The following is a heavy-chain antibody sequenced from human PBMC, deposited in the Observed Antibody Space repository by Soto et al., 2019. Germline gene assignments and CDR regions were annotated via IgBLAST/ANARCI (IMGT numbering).Heavy chain of an antibody. J-gene: IGHJ6*02. CDR3: ARGDREDILVVVGARPGEYGTDI. CDR1: GFNFRNHA. V-gene: IGHV3-30-3*01. CDR2: IAHDGSNA. Sequence: QVQLVESGGGVVQPGGSLRLSCAASGFNFRNHAMHWVRKAPCKGLEWLAVIAHDGSNAFYSDSVKGRFTVSRDKCKITLYLYMNSLRSEYTGVYYCARGDREDILVVVGARPGEYGTDIWGQGTTVIVS. D-gene: IGHD2-15*01.